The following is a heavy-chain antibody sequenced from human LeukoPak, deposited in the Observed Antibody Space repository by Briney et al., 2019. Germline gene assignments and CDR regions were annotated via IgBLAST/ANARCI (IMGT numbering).Heavy chain of an antibody. D-gene: IGHD2-15*01. CDR2: VSSDGGTT. Sequence: GTSLRLSCAASGFTFSSHGIHWVRQAPGKGLEWVAVVSSDGGTTYYADSVKGRFTISRDNSKNTLYLQMNSLRGEDTAIYYYTKESATGSRYSFDYWGQGTLVTVSS. J-gene: IGHJ4*02. CDR3: TKESATGSRYSFDY. CDR1: GFTFSSHG. V-gene: IGHV3-30*18.